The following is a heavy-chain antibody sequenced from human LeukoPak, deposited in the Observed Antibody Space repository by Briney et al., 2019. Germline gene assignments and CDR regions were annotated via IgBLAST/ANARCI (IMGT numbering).Heavy chain of an antibody. J-gene: IGHJ4*02. CDR2: IKPDGSEI. Sequence: PGGSLRLSCAASGFTFSSYWMSWVRQAPEKGLEWVAKIKPDGSEIYHVDSVQGRFTISRDNAKNSLYLQMNNLRAEDTAVYYCAREYRPAGFDCWGRGTLVTVSS. CDR3: AREYRPAGFDC. D-gene: IGHD3-16*02. V-gene: IGHV3-7*01. CDR1: GFTFSSYW.